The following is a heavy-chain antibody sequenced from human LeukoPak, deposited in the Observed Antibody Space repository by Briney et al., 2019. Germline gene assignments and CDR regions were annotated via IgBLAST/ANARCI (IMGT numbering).Heavy chain of an antibody. CDR2: IYTSGST. D-gene: IGHD6-19*01. Sequence: SETLSLTCTVSGGSISSGSYYWSWIRQPAGKGLEWIGRIYTSGSTNYNPSLKSRVTMSVDTSKNQFSLKLSSVTVADTAVYYCASSIAVAAGSDYYFDYWGQGTLVTVSS. CDR3: ASSIAVAAGSDYYFDY. V-gene: IGHV4-61*02. J-gene: IGHJ4*02. CDR1: GGSISSGSYY.